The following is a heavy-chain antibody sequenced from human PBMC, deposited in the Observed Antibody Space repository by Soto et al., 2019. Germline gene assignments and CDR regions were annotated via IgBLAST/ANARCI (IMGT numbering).Heavy chain of an antibody. CDR3: ARGSGIVALPGELEDVKYDY. V-gene: IGHV4-34*01. CDR1: GQSFSGHS. Sequence: QVQLQQWGAGLVKPSETLSLSCAVYGQSFSGHSWSWIRQPPGEGLEWSGDINESGSTYYNPSLKSRVTVSTDTSKNQFSLKLSSVSAAETAAYFCARGSGIVALPGELEDVKYDYWGQGALVNVSS. CDR2: INESGST. D-gene: IGHD1-1*01. J-gene: IGHJ4*02.